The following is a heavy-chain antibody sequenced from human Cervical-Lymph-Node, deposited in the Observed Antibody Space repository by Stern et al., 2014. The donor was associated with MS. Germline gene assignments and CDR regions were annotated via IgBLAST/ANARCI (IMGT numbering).Heavy chain of an antibody. CDR1: GGSISSAEYY. CDR2: IHNSGTN. J-gene: IGHJ4*02. Sequence: VQLQESGPGLVKPSQTLSLTCAVSGGSISSAEYYWSWIRQSPGKGLEWIGYIHNSGTNYYNHSLKSRVTISVDTSKNQFSLKLRSVTAADTAVYYCSRDADGYSLVFGYWGRGTLVTVSS. CDR3: SRDADGYSLVFGY. V-gene: IGHV4-30-4*01. D-gene: IGHD5-24*01.